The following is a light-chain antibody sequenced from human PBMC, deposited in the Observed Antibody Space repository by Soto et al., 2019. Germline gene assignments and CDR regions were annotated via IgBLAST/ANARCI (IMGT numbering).Light chain of an antibody. CDR1: QSVSSSY. CDR2: DAS. Sequence: EIVLTQSPGTLSLSPGERATLSCRASQSVSSSYLAWYQQKPGQAPRLLIYDASSRATGIPDRFSGSGSGTDFTLTISRLEPEDFAVYYCQQYGISPRTFDQGTKVEIK. CDR3: QQYGISPRT. J-gene: IGKJ1*01. V-gene: IGKV3-20*01.